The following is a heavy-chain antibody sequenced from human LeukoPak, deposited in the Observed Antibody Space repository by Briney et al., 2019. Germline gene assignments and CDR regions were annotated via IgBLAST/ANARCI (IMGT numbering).Heavy chain of an antibody. CDR2: ISSSSIYI. D-gene: IGHD2-15*01. J-gene: IGHJ5*02. V-gene: IGHV3-21*01. CDR3: HSSGP. Sequence: GGSLRLSCAASGFTFSTYSMNWVRQAPGKGLEWVSSISSSSIYIYYADSLKGRFTISRDNAKNSLFLQMNSLRAEDTAVYYCHSSGPWGQGTLVTVSS. CDR1: GFTFSTYS.